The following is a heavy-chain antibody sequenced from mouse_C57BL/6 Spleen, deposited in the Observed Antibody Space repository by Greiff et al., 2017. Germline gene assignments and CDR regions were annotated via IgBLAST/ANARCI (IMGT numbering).Heavy chain of an antibody. V-gene: IGHV1-54*01. J-gene: IGHJ4*01. CDR3: ARELRLRSAMDY. Sequence: QVQLQQSGAELVRPGTSVKVSCKASGYAFTNYLIEWVKQRPGQGLEWIGVINPGSGGTNYNEKFKGKATLTADKSSSTAYMQLSSLTSEDSAVYFCARELRLRSAMDYWGQGTSVTVSS. CDR2: INPGSGGT. D-gene: IGHD3-2*02. CDR1: GYAFTNYL.